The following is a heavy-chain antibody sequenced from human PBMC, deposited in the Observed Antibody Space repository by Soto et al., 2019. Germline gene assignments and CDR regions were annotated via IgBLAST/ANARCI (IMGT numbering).Heavy chain of an antibody. CDR1: GFTFSSYS. CDR2: ISSSSSYI. D-gene: IGHD3-22*01. Sequence: PGGSLRLSCAASGFTFSSYSMNWGRQAPGKGLEWVSSISSSSSYIYYADSVKGRFTISRDNAKNSLYLQMNSLRAEDTAVYYCAGCDSSGYYSEGYYYYGMDVWGQGTTVTVSS. J-gene: IGHJ6*02. CDR3: AGCDSSGYYSEGYYYYGMDV. V-gene: IGHV3-21*01.